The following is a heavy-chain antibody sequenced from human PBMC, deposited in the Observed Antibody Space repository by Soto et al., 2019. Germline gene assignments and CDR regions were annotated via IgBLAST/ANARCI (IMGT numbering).Heavy chain of an antibody. D-gene: IGHD2-21*01. J-gene: IGHJ6*02. CDR2: IGTSGTPT. CDR1: GFTFRNYA. Sequence: DVQLLESGGDLVQPGGSLRLSCIASGFTFRNYAMAWVRQAPGEDLEWVSAIGTSGTPTLYADSVKSRFSISRDDSRNPVSLQMNSLGVEDTATYYCTRILWSSRRDALDIWGQGTTVTVSS. V-gene: IGHV3-23*01. CDR3: TRILWSSRRDALDI.